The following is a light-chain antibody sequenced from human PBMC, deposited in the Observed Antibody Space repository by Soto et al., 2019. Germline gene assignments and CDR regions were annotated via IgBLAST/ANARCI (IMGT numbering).Light chain of an antibody. CDR1: QSVRSSY. J-gene: IGKJ2*01. CDR3: QQYESSPYT. CDR2: GAS. V-gene: IGKV3-20*01. Sequence: EIVLTQSPGTLSLSPGERATLSCRASQSVRSSYLAWYHQKPGQPPRLLIFGASNRATGIPDRFSGSESGTDFTLTISRLEREDFAVYYCQQYESSPYTLGQGTRLEIK.